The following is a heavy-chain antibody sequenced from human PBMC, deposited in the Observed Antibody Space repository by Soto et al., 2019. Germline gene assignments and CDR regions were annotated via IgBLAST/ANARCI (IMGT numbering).Heavy chain of an antibody. CDR2: ISPSGGSP. Sequence: ASVKVSCKASGYTSTTYYMQWVRQAPGQGLEWMGLISPSGGSPTCAQKFQGRVTLTRDTSTSTVYMGLSSLTSEDTAVYFCASSSLIGSSSYFDYWGQGTLVTVSS. V-gene: IGHV1-46*01. CDR3: ASSSLIGSSSYFDY. D-gene: IGHD6-6*01. J-gene: IGHJ4*02. CDR1: GYTSTTYY.